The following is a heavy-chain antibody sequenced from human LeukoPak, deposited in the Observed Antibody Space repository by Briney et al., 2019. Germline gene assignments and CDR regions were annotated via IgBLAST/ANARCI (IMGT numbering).Heavy chain of an antibody. CDR1: GGSISSYY. V-gene: IGHV4-59*04. J-gene: IGHJ3*02. CDR3: ARHVTLDAFDI. CDR2: IYHSGST. D-gene: IGHD2-21*02. Sequence: SETLSLTCTVSGGSISSYYWSWIRQPPGKGLEWIGSIYHSGSTYYNPSLKSRVTISVDTSKNQFSLKLSSVTAADTAVYYCARHVTLDAFDIWGQGTMVTVSS.